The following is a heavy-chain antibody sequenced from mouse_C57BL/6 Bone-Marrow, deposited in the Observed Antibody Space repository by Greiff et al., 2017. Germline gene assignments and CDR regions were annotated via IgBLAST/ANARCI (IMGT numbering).Heavy chain of an antibody. J-gene: IGHJ3*01. D-gene: IGHD2-14*01. V-gene: IGHV1-18*01. CDR1: GYTFTEYT. Sequence: VQLKQPGPELVKPGASVKISCKTSGYTFTEYTMHWVKQSHGKSLEWIGGINPNNGFTTYNQKFKVKATLTVDKSSTTAYMELRSLTSEDSAVYYCARIGPYYRYDGWFAYWGQGTLVTVSA. CDR3: ARIGPYYRYDGWFAY. CDR2: INPNNGFT.